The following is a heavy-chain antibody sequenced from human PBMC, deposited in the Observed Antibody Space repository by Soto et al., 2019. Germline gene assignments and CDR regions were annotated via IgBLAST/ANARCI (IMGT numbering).Heavy chain of an antibody. D-gene: IGHD3-10*01. Sequence: GASVKVSCKASGDTFSGYAISWVRQAPGQGLERMGGIIPTFGPAYHAQQFQGRVTITADESTSTAYMELSSLRSEDTAVYYCARGGGYGSGSHFYYYYYGMDVWGQGTTVTVSS. V-gene: IGHV1-69*13. J-gene: IGHJ6*02. CDR3: ARGGGYGSGSHFYYYYYGMDV. CDR2: IIPTFGPA. CDR1: GDTFSGYA.